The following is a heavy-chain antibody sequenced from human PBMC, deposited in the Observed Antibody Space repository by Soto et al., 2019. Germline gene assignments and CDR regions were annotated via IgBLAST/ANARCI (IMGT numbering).Heavy chain of an antibody. V-gene: IGHV3-23*01. D-gene: IGHD6-6*01. CDR1: GFAFSSHP. Sequence: GGALRLSYAASGFAFSSHPMRWVRQAPGRGLEWVSGISDSGGLTYNADSVKGRFTISRDNSKNTLYLQMNSLRAEDTALYYCARRAFGSSRSFDIWGQGTMVTVSS. CDR3: ARRAFGSSRSFDI. CDR2: ISDSGGLT. J-gene: IGHJ3*02.